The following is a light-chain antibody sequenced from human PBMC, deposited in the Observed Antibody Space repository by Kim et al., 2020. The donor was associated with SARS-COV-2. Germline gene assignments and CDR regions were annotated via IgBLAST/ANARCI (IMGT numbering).Light chain of an antibody. CDR2: GNS. CDR3: QSYDSSLSGWV. J-gene: IGLJ3*02. V-gene: IGLV1-40*01. Sequence: QGVTISCTGSSSNIAADYDVHWYQQPPGTAPKLLISGNSNPPSEVPARFSGSKSGTSASLAITGLQAEDEADYYCQSYDSSLSGWVFGGGTQLTVL. CDR1: SSNIAADYD.